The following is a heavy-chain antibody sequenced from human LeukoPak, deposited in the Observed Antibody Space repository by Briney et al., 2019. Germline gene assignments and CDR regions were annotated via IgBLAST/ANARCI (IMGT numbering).Heavy chain of an antibody. CDR2: IYHSGST. CDR1: GYSISSGYY. V-gene: IGHV4-38-2*02. Sequence: PSETLSLTCAVSGYSISSGYYWGWIRQPPGKGLEWVGSIYHSGSTNYNPSLKSRVTISVDTSKNQFSLKLSSVTAADTAVYYCAREEIRGYSYGYIWGQGTMVTVSS. D-gene: IGHD5-18*01. J-gene: IGHJ3*02. CDR3: AREEIRGYSYGYI.